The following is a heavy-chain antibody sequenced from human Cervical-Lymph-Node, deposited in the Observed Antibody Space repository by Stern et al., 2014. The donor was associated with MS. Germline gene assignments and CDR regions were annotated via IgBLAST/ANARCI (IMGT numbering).Heavy chain of an antibody. D-gene: IGHD3-16*01. CDR2: IKSNADGGTT. V-gene: IGHV3-15*01. CDR1: GFTFSNAW. CDR3: TSWGGLTRD. Sequence: VHLVESGGGLVKPGGSLRVSCAVAGFTFSNAWMSWVRQAPGKGLEWVGRIKSNADGGTTDYAAPVKGRFTISRDDSKNTLSLQMDSLKTEDTAVYYCTSWGGLTRDWGQGTLVTVSS. J-gene: IGHJ4*02.